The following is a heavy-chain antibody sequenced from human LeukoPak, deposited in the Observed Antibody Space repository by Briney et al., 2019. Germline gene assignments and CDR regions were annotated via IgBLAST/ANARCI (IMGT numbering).Heavy chain of an antibody. CDR3: ASFMVVTAPPILDAFDI. CDR1: GYTFTGYY. V-gene: IGHV1-2*02. J-gene: IGHJ3*02. D-gene: IGHD2-21*02. Sequence: ASVKVSCKASGYTFTGYYMHWVRQAPGQGLEWMGWINPNSGGTNYAQKFQGRVTMTRDTSIGTAYMELSRLRSDDTAVYYCASFMVVTAPPILDAFDIWGQGTMVTVSS. CDR2: INPNSGGT.